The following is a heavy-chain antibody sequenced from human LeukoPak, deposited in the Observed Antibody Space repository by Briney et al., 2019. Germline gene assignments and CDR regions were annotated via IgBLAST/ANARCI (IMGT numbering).Heavy chain of an antibody. CDR2: IYYSGNT. CDR3: ARGRVSSGWYFDY. CDR1: GGSISSSSFY. D-gene: IGHD6-19*01. V-gene: IGHV4-39*07. Sequence: SETLSLTCTVSGGSISSSSFYWGWIRQPPGKGLEWIGSIYYSGNTYYNPSLKSRVTISVDTSKNQFSLKLSSVTAADTAVYYCARGRVSSGWYFDYWGQGTLVTVSS. J-gene: IGHJ4*02.